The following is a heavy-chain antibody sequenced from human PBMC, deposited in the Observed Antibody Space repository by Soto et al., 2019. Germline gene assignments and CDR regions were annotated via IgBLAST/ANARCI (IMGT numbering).Heavy chain of an antibody. D-gene: IGHD6-6*01. J-gene: IGHJ6*02. CDR1: GYSFTSYW. CDR3: ASTIAARPPYYYGMDV. Sequence: GESLKISCKGSGYSFTSYWISWVRQMPGKGLEWMGRIDPSDSYTNYSPSFQGHVTISADKSVSTAYLQWSSLKASDTAMYYCASTIAARPPYYYGMDVWGQGTTVTVSS. CDR2: IDPSDSYT. V-gene: IGHV5-10-1*01.